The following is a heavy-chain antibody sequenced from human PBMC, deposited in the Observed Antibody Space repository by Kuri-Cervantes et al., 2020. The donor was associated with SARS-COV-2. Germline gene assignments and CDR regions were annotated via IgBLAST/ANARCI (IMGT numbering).Heavy chain of an antibody. CDR3: AKDRGIGCFDP. D-gene: IGHD3-10*01. CDR1: GFTFSSYG. Sequence: GESLKISCAASGFTFSSYGMHWVRQAPGKGLEWVAFIRYDGSNKYYADSVKGRFTISRDNSKNTLYLQMNSLRAEDTAVYYCAKDRGIGCFDPWGQGTLVTVSS. CDR2: IRYDGSNK. V-gene: IGHV3-30*02. J-gene: IGHJ5*02.